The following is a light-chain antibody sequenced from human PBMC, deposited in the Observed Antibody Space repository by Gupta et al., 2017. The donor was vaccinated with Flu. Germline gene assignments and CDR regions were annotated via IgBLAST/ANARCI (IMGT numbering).Light chain of an antibody. Sequence: GGSSNIQNNYVSWYQQHPGTAPELLIYENKKRPSGIPDRFSGSKSDTSATLGITGLQTGDEADYYCGTWDSSRSASVFGGGTKLTVL. CDR2: ENK. CDR1: SSNIQNNY. CDR3: GTWDSSRSASV. J-gene: IGLJ3*02. V-gene: IGLV1-51*02.